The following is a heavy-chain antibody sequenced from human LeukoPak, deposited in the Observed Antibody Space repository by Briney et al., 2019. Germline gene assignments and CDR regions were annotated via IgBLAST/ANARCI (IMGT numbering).Heavy chain of an antibody. CDR3: ARYVVASACFDS. J-gene: IGHJ4*02. CDR1: GFTLSGYW. CDR2: MNSDGIVT. D-gene: IGHD2-21*01. Sequence: GGSLRLSRAASGFTLSGYWMHWVRQAPGEGLVWVSRMNSDGIVTTYADSVRGRFTISRDNARNTLYLQMSSLRAEDTAVYYCARYVVASACFDSWGQGTPVTVSS. V-gene: IGHV3-74*01.